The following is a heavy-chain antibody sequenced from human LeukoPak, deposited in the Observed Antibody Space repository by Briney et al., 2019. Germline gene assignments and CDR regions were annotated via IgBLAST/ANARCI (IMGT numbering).Heavy chain of an antibody. V-gene: IGHV4-34*01. D-gene: IGHD3-10*01. CDR1: GFTVSSNY. CDR2: INHSGST. CDR3: ARLRITMDPKAFDI. Sequence: PGGSLRLSCAASGFTVSSNYMSWIRQPPGKGLEWIGEINHSGSTNYNPSLKSRVTISVDTSKNQFSLKLSSVTAADTAVYYCARLRITMDPKAFDIWGQGTMVTVSS. J-gene: IGHJ3*02.